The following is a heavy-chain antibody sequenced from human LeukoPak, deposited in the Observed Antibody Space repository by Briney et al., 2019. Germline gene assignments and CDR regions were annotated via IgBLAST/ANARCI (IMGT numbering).Heavy chain of an antibody. V-gene: IGHV4-30-4*01. CDR2: IYYSGST. J-gene: IGHJ4*02. Sequence: SQTLSLTCTVSGGSISSGDYYWSWIRQPPGKGLEWIGYIYYSGSTYCNPSLKSRVTISVDTSKNQFSLKLSSVTAADTAVYYCARDEISSGAFDYWGQGTLVTVSS. CDR3: ARDEISSGAFDY. CDR1: GGSISSGDYY. D-gene: IGHD6-19*01.